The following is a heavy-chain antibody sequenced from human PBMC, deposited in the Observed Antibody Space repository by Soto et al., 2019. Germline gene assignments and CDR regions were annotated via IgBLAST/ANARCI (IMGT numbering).Heavy chain of an antibody. D-gene: IGHD3-3*01. J-gene: IGHJ3*02. V-gene: IGHV3-7*01. Sequence: VQLQESGPGLVKPSQTLSLTCTVSGGSIRSADYCWSWVRQPPGNGLEWVANIKQDGSEKYYVDSVKGRFTISRDNAKNSLYLQMNSLRAEDTAVYYCARLTPRFLEWLGLNDAFDIWGQGTMVTVSS. CDR2: IKQDGSEK. CDR3: ARLTPRFLEWLGLNDAFDI. CDR1: GGSIRSADYC.